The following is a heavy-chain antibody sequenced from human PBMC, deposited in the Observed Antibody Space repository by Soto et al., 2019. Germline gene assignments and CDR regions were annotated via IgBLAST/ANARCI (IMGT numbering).Heavy chain of an antibody. CDR2: ISAYNGNT. Sequence: GASVKVSCKASGYTFTSYGISWVRQAPGQGLEWMGWISAYNGNTNYAQKLQGRVTMTTDTSTSTAYMELRSLRSDDTAVYYCARLARIAAAGSLDNWFDPWGQGTLVTVSS. CDR3: ARLARIAAAGSLDNWFDP. V-gene: IGHV1-18*01. D-gene: IGHD6-13*01. CDR1: GYTFTSYG. J-gene: IGHJ5*02.